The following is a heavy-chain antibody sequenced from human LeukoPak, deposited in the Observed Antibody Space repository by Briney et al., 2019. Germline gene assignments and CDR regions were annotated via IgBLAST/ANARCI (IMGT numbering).Heavy chain of an antibody. CDR2: IKSDGSET. CDR3: ARERLAAFDL. Sequence: GGSLRLSCAASTFTFSDYWMSWVRQAPGKGLEWVATIKSDGSETYYVDSVKGQITISRDNAKDSLYLHMNSLRAEDTAVYYCARERLAAFDLWGHGTLVIVSS. CDR1: TFTFSDYW. J-gene: IGHJ3*01. V-gene: IGHV3-7*04.